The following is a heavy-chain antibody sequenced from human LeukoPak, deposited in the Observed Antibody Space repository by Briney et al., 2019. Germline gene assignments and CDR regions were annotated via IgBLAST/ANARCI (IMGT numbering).Heavy chain of an antibody. D-gene: IGHD5-18*01. CDR2: IKQDGSEK. CDR3: AREGGYSYDFDY. CDR1: KFTFSSYW. V-gene: IGHV3-7*01. Sequence: PGGSLRLSCAASKFTFSSYWMSWVRQAPGKGLEWVANIKQDGSEKYYVDSVKGRFTISRDNAKNSLYLQMNSLRAEDTAVYYCAREGGYSYDFDYWGQGTLVTVSS. J-gene: IGHJ4*02.